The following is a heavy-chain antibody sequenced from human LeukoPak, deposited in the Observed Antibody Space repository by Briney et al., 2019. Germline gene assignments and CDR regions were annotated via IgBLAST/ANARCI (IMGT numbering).Heavy chain of an antibody. D-gene: IGHD3-22*01. CDR1: GGTFSSYA. J-gene: IGHJ4*02. CDR3: ARVRSYYDTGDY. V-gene: IGHV1-69*01. Sequence: ASVKISCKASGGTFSSYAISWVRQAPGQGLEWMGGIIPIFGTANYEQKFRGRVTITADESTSTAYMELSSLRSEDTAVYYCARVRSYYDTGDYWGQGTLVTVSS. CDR2: IIPIFGTA.